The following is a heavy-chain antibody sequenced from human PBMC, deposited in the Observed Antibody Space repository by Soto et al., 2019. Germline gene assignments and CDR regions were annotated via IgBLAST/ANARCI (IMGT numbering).Heavy chain of an antibody. CDR1: GFTFSSYA. V-gene: IGHV3-23*01. J-gene: IGHJ4*02. CDR3: AKAGYSDY. Sequence: GGSLRLSCAASGFTFSSYAMIWVRQAPGKGLEWVSAIHGSDGSTYYADSVEGRFTISRDNSKNTLYLQMNSLRADATAVYYCAKAGYSDYWGQGTLVTVSS. CDR2: IHGSDGST.